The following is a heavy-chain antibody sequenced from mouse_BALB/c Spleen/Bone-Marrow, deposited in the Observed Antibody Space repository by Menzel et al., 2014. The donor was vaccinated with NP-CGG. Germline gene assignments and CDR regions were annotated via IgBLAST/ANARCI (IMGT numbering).Heavy chain of an antibody. D-gene: IGHD2-10*02. V-gene: IGHV7-1*02. CDR2: SRNKAKYYTT. J-gene: IGHJ3*01. Sequence: EVKLVESGGGLVQPGDSLRLSCATSGFTFSDFYMEWVRQPPGKRLEWIAASRNKAKYYTTEYRASVKGRFIVSRDTSQSVLYLQMNALRAEDTAIYYCARDVGYGNYFVYWGQGTLVTVSA. CDR1: GFTFSDFY. CDR3: ARDVGYGNYFVY.